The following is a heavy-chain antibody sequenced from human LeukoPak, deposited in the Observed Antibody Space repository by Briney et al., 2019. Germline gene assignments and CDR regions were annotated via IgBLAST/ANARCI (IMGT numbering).Heavy chain of an antibody. CDR1: GFTVSSNY. V-gene: IGHV3-66*01. CDR3: ARAPTRDYFDY. Sequence: GGSLRLSCAAPGFTVSSNYMSWVRQAPGKGLEWVSVIYSGGSTYYADSVKGRFTISRDNSKNTLYLQMNSLRAEDTAVYYCARAPTRDYFDYWGQGTLVTVSS. CDR2: IYSGGST. D-gene: IGHD2-15*01. J-gene: IGHJ4*02.